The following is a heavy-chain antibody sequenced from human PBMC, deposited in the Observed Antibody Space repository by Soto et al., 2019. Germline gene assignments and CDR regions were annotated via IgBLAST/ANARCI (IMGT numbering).Heavy chain of an antibody. Sequence: GGSLRLSCTASGFTFSSYAMSWVRQAPGKGLEWVSGISGSGISTYYADSVEGRFTISRENSRNTVYLQMKSLRAEDTAVYYCAQDANEIPPATLDSWGQGTLVTVYS. CDR1: GFTFSSYA. J-gene: IGHJ4*02. D-gene: IGHD2-2*01. CDR3: AQDANEIPPATLDS. CDR2: ISGSGIST. V-gene: IGHV3-23*01.